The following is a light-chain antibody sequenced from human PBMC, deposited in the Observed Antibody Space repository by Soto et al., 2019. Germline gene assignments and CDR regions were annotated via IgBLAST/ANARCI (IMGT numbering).Light chain of an antibody. Sequence: EIVMTQSPATLSVSPGERATLSCMASQSVSSNLAWYQQKPGQAPRLLIYGASTRATGIPARFSGSGSGTEFTLTVSSLQFEDFAVYYCQQYNNWPFTFGGGTKVEIK. CDR1: QSVSSN. CDR2: GAS. CDR3: QQYNNWPFT. V-gene: IGKV3-15*01. J-gene: IGKJ4*01.